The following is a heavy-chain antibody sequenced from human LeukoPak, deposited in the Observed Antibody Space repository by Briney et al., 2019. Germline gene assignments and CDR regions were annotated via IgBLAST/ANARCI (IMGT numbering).Heavy chain of an antibody. V-gene: IGHV4-4*07. CDR3: ARVYSSGWNDAFDI. CDR2: IYTSGST. J-gene: IGHJ3*02. CDR1: GGSISSYY. D-gene: IGHD6-19*01. Sequence: SETLSLTCTVSGGSISSYYWSWIRQPAGKGLEWIGRIYTSGSTDYNPSVKSRVTMSIDTSKNQFSLKLSTVTAADTAVYYCARVYSSGWNDAFDIWGQGTMVTVSS.